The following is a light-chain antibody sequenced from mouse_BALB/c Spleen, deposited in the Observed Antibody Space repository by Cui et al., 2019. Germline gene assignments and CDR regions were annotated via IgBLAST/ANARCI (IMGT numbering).Light chain of an antibody. J-gene: IGKJ4*01. CDR3: QQWSGYPFT. V-gene: IGKV4-58*01. CDR2: RTS. Sequence: ETVLTQSPAIMAAFLGQKVTMTCSASSSVGSRYLHWYQQNAGASPKPLIHRTSNLASGVPARFSGSGSGTSYSLTISSVEAEDDATYYCQQWSGYPFTFGSGTKLEIK. CDR1: SSVGSRY.